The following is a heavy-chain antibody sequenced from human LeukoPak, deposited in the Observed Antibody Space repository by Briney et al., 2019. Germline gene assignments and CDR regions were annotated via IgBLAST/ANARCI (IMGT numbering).Heavy chain of an antibody. CDR2: ISSSGSTI. CDR1: EFTFSSYE. V-gene: IGHV3-48*03. J-gene: IGHJ4*02. D-gene: IGHD5-24*01. CDR3: ARDGDGALDY. Sequence: TGGSLRLSCAASEFTFSSYEMNWVRQAPGKGLEWVSYISSSGSTIYYADSVKGRFTISRDNAKNSLYLQMNSLRAEDTAVYYCARDGDGALDYWGQGTLVTVSS.